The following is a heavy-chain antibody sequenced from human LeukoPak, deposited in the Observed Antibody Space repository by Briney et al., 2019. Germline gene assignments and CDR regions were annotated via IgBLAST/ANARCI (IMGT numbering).Heavy chain of an antibody. Sequence: GGSLRLSCAASGFTFSSYAMSWVRQAPGKGLEWVSAIGGDAVSTYYADSVKGRFSISRDNSKNTLYLQMNSLRADDTAVFYCAKDLWKADYWGQGTLVTVSS. J-gene: IGHJ4*02. CDR1: GFTFSSYA. V-gene: IGHV3-23*01. D-gene: IGHD3-3*01. CDR3: AKDLWKADY. CDR2: IGGDAVST.